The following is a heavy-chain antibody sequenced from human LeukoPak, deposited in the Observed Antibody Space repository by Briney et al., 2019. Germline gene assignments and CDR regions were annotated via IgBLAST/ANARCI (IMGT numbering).Heavy chain of an antibody. CDR2: MNQDGSAI. J-gene: IGHJ4*02. CDR1: GFTFSRHW. CDR3: ARTVPGHPDVYFDY. D-gene: IGHD6-19*01. Sequence: QPGGSLRLSCAASGFTFSRHWMSWVRQAPGKGLERVAHMNQDGSAIYSIDSVKGRFTISRDNDKNSLYLHRSGLTVADTAGYYCARTVPGHPDVYFDYCGQGTLVTVSS. V-gene: IGHV3-7*01.